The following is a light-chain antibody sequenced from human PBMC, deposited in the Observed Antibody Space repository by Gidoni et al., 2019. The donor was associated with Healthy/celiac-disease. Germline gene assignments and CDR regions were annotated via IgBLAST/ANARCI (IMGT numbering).Light chain of an antibody. CDR2: AAS. Sequence: DIQMTQSPSSLSASVGDRVTITCRASQSISSFLNWYQHKPGKAPKLLIFAASSLQSGVPSRFSGSGSGTDFTLTINSLQPEDFATYYCQQSYSTPPFTFGPGTKVDIK. J-gene: IGKJ3*01. CDR1: QSISSF. CDR3: QQSYSTPPFT. V-gene: IGKV1-39*01.